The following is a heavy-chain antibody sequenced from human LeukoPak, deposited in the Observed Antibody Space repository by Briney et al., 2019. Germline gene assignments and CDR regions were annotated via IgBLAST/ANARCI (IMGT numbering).Heavy chain of an antibody. V-gene: IGHV3-48*03. CDR2: ISSSGSTI. CDR1: GFTFSSYE. D-gene: IGHD3-10*01. CDR3: ARDRRFGEFDY. Sequence: PGGSLRLSCAASGFTFSSYEMNWVRRAPGKGLEWVSYISSSGSTIYYADSVKGRFTISRDNAKNSLYLQMNSLRAEDTAVYYCARDRRFGEFDYWGQGTLVTVSS. J-gene: IGHJ4*02.